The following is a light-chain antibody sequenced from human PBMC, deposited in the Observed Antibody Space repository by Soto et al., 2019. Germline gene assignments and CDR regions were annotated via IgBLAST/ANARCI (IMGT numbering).Light chain of an antibody. CDR2: GNS. CDR3: QSYDSSLSGPRV. V-gene: IGLV1-40*01. CDR1: SSNIGAGYD. J-gene: IGLJ1*01. Sequence: QLVLTQPPSVSGAPGQRVTISCTGSSSNIGAGYDVHWYQQLPGTAPKLLIYGNSNRPSGVPDRFSGSKSGTSASLAITGLQAEDEDDYYCQSYDSSLSGPRVFGTGTKLTVL.